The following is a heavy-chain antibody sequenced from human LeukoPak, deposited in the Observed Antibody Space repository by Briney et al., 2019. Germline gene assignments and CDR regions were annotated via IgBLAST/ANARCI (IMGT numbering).Heavy chain of an antibody. CDR2: INPNSGGT. CDR1: GYXFTGYF. V-gene: IGHV1-2*02. CDR3: ARGRPGDYFDY. Sequence: ASVKVSCRASGYXFTGYFIHWVRQAPGQGLEWMGWINPNSGGTSYLQSFQGRVTMTRDTSISTAYMDLSRLRADDTAVYYCARGRPGDYFDYWGQGTLVTVSS. D-gene: IGHD6-25*01. J-gene: IGHJ4*02.